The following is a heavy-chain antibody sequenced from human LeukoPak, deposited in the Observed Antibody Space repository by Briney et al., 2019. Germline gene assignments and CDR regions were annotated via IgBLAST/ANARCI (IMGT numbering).Heavy chain of an antibody. CDR2: IRSSGDST. Sequence: GSLRLSCAASGFTFSNYGMSWVRQAPGKGLEWVSSIRSSGDSTYYADPVKGRFTISRDNSKDTLYLQMNSLRAEDTAVYYCARGPSGYHNTGGQGTLVTVSS. J-gene: IGHJ4*02. CDR3: ARGPSGYHNT. D-gene: IGHD5-12*01. V-gene: IGHV3-23*01. CDR1: GFTFSNYG.